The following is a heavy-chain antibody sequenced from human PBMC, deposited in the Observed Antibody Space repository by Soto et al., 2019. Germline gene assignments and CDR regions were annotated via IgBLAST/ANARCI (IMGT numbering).Heavy chain of an antibody. CDR3: ARATSYYDSSVLFDY. CDR1: GGSFSGYY. D-gene: IGHD3-22*01. V-gene: IGHV4-59*01. Sequence: PSETLSLTCAVYGGSFSGYYWSWIRQPPGKGLEWIGYIYYSGSTNYNPSLKSRVTISVDTSKNQFSLKLSSVTAAGTAVYYCARATSYYDSSVLFDYWGQGTLVTVSS. CDR2: IYYSGST. J-gene: IGHJ4*02.